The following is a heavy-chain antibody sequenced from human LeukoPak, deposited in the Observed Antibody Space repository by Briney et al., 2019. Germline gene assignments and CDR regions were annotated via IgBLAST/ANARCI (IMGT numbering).Heavy chain of an antibody. J-gene: IGHJ3*02. CDR3: ARDRSRGLLDAFDI. CDR1: GLTVSRNY. V-gene: IGHV3-53*01. CDR2: IYSGGST. Sequence: GGSLRLSCAASGLTVSRNYMSWVRQAPGKGLESVSVIYSGGSTYYADSVRGRFTISRDNSKNTLYLQMNSLRVEDTAVYYCARDRSRGLLDAFDIWGQGTMVTVSS. D-gene: IGHD3-10*01.